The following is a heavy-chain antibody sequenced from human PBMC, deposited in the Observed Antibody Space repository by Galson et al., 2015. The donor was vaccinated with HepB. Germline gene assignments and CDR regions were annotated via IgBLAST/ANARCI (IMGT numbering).Heavy chain of an antibody. V-gene: IGHV3-23*01. CDR2: ISGSGGST. Sequence: SLRLSCAASGFTFSSYAMSWVRQAPGKGLEWVSAISGSGGSTYYADSVKGRFTISRDNSKNTLYLQMNSLRAEDTAVYYCAKVGYYDSSGYVVAADYWGQGTLVTVSS. CDR3: AKVGYYDSSGYVVAADY. CDR1: GFTFSSYA. D-gene: IGHD3-22*01. J-gene: IGHJ4*02.